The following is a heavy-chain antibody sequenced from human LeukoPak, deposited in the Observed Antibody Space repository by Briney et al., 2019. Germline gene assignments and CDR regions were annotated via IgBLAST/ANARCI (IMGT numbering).Heavy chain of an antibody. V-gene: IGHV3-23*01. J-gene: IGHJ4*02. CDR2: IGGIGGRT. D-gene: IGHD3-22*01. CDR3: AKVAGGMIVVVFEY. Sequence: PAGSLRLSCAASGFTLTHYAMSGVRRAPGKGLPWVSAIGGIGGRTYYAYSVKGGLTISRDNSKNTLYLQTNSLRADDTAVYYCAKVAGGMIVVVFEYWGQGTLVTVSS. CDR1: GFTLTHYA.